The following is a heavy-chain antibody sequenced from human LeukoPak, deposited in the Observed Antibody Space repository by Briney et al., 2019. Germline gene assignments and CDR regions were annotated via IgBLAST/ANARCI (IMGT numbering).Heavy chain of an antibody. CDR1: GPTLNRDW. Sequence: GGSLRLSCTNSGPTLNRDWMGWLRQAPGKGLEWLAHIKPDESRIFYADSVKGRFALSRDNAKNSVHLQMNSLRAEDTAVYFCARLILWETSNAFDIWGQGTMVTVSS. CDR3: ARLILWETSNAFDI. CDR2: IKPDESRI. J-gene: IGHJ3*02. V-gene: IGHV3-7*03. D-gene: IGHD1-26*01.